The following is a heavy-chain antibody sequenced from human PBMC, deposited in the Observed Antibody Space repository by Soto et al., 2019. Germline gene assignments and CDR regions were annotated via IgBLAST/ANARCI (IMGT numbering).Heavy chain of an antibody. CDR3: ARGVFHYYYGLDV. J-gene: IGHJ6*02. CDR2: INSDGSST. D-gene: IGHD2-21*01. Sequence: GGSLRLSCAASGFTFSSYWMHWVRQAPGKGLVWVSRINSDGSSTSYADSVKGRFTIYRDNAKNMLYLQMNSLRAEDTAVYYCARGVFHYYYGLDVWGQGTTVTVSS. CDR1: GFTFSSYW. V-gene: IGHV3-74*01.